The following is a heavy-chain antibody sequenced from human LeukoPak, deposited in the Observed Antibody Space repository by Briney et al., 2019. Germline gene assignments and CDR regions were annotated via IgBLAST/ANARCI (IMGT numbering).Heavy chain of an antibody. CDR1: GFTFSSYS. V-gene: IGHV3-21*01. CDR2: ISSSSSYI. CDR3: AREGSVVVVAAADFDY. J-gene: IGHJ4*02. D-gene: IGHD2-15*01. Sequence: GGSLRLSCAASGFTFSSYSMNWVRQAPGKGLEWVSSISSSSSYIYYADSVKGRFTISRDNAKNSLYLQMNSLRAEDMAVYYCAREGSVVVVAAADFDYWGQGTLVTVSS.